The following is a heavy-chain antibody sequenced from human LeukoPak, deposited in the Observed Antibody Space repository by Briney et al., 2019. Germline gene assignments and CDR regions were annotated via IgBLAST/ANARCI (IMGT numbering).Heavy chain of an antibody. J-gene: IGHJ4*02. D-gene: IGHD4-17*01. CDR2: IKQDGSEK. Sequence: GGSLRLSCAASGFTFSSYAMSWVRLAPGKGLEWVSNIKQDGSEKYYVDSVKGRFTISRDNAKNSLYLQMNSLRAEDTAVYYCGRQTDYGEFDYWGQGTLVTVSS. CDR1: GFTFSSYA. V-gene: IGHV3-7*01. CDR3: GRQTDYGEFDY.